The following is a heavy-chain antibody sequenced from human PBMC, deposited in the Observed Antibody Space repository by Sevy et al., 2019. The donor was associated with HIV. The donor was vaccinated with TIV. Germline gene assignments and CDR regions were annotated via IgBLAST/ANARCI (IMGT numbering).Heavy chain of an antibody. CDR2: ISAYNGNT. V-gene: IGHV1-18*01. CDR3: ARDCAPGYYYDAIGVKRDYYFDY. CDR1: DYTFSTQG. J-gene: IGHJ4*02. Sequence: ASVKVSCKASDYTFSTQGFNWVRQAPGQGLEWMGCISAYNGNTKYAQKFQGRVTMTTDTSTSTAYMELRSLTSDETAVYYCARDCAPGYYYDAIGVKRDYYFDYWGQGTLVTVSS. D-gene: IGHD3-22*01.